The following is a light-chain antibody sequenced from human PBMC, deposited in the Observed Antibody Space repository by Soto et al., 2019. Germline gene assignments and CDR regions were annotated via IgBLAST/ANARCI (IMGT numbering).Light chain of an antibody. J-gene: IGKJ1*01. V-gene: IGKV1-39*01. CDR3: QQSGDTPPWT. Sequence: DIQMTQNTSSLSASVGDRVIITCRASQSIRKYLNWYQHKPGKVPTLLIYAASSLQSGVPSRFSGSGSGTEFTLTITSLQPEDFATYYCQQSGDTPPWTFGQGAKADIK. CDR2: AAS. CDR1: QSIRKY.